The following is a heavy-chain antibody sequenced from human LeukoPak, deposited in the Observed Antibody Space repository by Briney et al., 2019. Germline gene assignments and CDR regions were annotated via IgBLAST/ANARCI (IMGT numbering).Heavy chain of an antibody. CDR1: GFTVSSNY. D-gene: IGHD2-15*01. CDR3: ARKGYCSGGSCPFYYYYYMDV. J-gene: IGHJ6*03. V-gene: IGHV3-20*04. Sequence: PGGSLRLSCAASGFTVSSNYMSWVRQAPGKGLEWVSGINWNGGSTGYADSVKGRFTISRDNAKNSLYLQMNSLRAEDTALYYCARKGYCSGGSCPFYYYYYMDVWGKGTTVTVSS. CDR2: INWNGGST.